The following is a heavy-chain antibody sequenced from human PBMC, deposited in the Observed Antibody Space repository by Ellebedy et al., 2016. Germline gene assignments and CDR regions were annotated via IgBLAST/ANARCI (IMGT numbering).Heavy chain of an antibody. V-gene: IGHV4-59*08. CDR1: GGSISSYY. J-gene: IGHJ4*02. CDR3: ARAPIVATTYFDY. CDR2: IYYSGST. Sequence: GSLRLSCTVSGGSISSYYWSWIRQPPGKGLEWIGYIYYSGSTYYNPSLKSRVTISVDTSKNQFSLKLSSVTAADTAVYYCARAPIVATTYFDYWGQGTLVTVSS. D-gene: IGHD5-12*01.